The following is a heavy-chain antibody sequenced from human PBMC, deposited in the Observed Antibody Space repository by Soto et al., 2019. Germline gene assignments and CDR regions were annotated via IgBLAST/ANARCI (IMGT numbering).Heavy chain of an antibody. V-gene: IGHV4-31*03. CDR3: ARRFTRQLDRYYYGMDV. Sequence: QVQLQESGPGLVKPSQTLSLTCTVSGGTISSGGYYWNWIRQHPGEGLEWIGYIYYNGSIYYNPSLKSRVTISVDRSENQFSLRLSSVTAADTAVYYCARRFTRQLDRYYYGMDVWGQGTTVTVSS. CDR1: GGTISSGGYY. D-gene: IGHD6-13*01. CDR2: IYYNGSI. J-gene: IGHJ6*02.